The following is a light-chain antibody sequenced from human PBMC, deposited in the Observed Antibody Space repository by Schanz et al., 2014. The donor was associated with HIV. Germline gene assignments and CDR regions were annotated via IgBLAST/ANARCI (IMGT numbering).Light chain of an antibody. CDR3: QQRSTWPLT. CDR1: PRLSSSY. J-gene: IGKJ4*01. V-gene: IGKV3D-20*02. CDR2: ATS. Sequence: EIVLTQSPGSLSLSPGERATLSCGASPRLSSSYLAWYQQKRDQPPRLVIYATSTRAAGIPDRFSGTGSGTDFTLTISRLEPEDFAVYYCQQRSTWPLTFGGGTKVGIK.